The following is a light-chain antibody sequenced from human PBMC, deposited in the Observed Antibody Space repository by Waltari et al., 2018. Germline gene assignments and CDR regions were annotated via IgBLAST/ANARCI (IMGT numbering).Light chain of an antibody. CDR2: HAV. Sequence: EIVLTQSPGTLSLSPGERATLSCRASQNLNSYLAWYQQKPGQAPRLLIYHAVNRATGIPARFSGSGSETDFTLTISSLEPEDCATYYCLQRSRWPTFGQGTKVEIK. CDR1: QNLNSY. J-gene: IGKJ1*01. CDR3: LQRSRWPT. V-gene: IGKV3-11*01.